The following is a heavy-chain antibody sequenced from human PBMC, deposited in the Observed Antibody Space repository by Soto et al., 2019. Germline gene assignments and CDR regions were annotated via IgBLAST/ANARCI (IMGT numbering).Heavy chain of an antibody. CDR3: AKDQASGQGSFDS. V-gene: IGHV3-30*18. J-gene: IGHJ4*02. CDR2: ISYDGSNQ. CDR1: GLTFNIYG. Sequence: QSGGSLRLSCAASGLTFNIYGMHWVRQAPDKGLEWVALISYDGSNQYYADSVKGRFTISRDNSKNTLFLQMNSLRADDTAVYYCAKDQASGQGSFDSWGQGTLVTVSS.